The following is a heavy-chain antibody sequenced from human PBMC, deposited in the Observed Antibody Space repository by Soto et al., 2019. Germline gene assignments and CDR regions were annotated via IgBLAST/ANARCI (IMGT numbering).Heavy chain of an antibody. CDR1: GFTFSAYG. Sequence: QVQLVESGGGVVQPGRSLRLSCAASGFTFSAYGMHWVRQAPGKGLEWVAVIWYDGSNKYYADSVKGRFTISRDNSKNTRYLQMNSLRAEDTAVYYCAREARMGGSYFYWFDPWGQGTLVTVSA. CDR3: AREARMGGSYFYWFDP. J-gene: IGHJ5*02. CDR2: IWYDGSNK. D-gene: IGHD1-26*01. V-gene: IGHV3-33*01.